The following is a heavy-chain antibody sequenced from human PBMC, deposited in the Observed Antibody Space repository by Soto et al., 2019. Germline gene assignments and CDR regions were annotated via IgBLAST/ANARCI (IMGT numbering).Heavy chain of an antibody. CDR3: ARHKRSEYYDSNGYYFDY. Sequence: PSETLSLTCAVSGDSISSNHWWSWVRQPPGKGLEWIGDIYHSGSTNYNPSLKSRVTISVDKSKNQFSLKLSSVTAADTAVYYCARHKRSEYYDSNGYYFDYWGQGTLVTVSS. CDR2: IYHSGST. D-gene: IGHD3-22*01. J-gene: IGHJ4*02. V-gene: IGHV4-4*02. CDR1: GDSISSNHW.